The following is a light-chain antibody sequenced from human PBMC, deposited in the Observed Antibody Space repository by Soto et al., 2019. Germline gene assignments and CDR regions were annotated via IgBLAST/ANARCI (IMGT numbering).Light chain of an antibody. CDR1: QSVSSD. V-gene: IGKV3-15*01. Sequence: EIVMTQSPATLSVSPGERATLSCRASQSVSSDLAWYEQKPGQAPRLLIYGASTRATGIPARFSGSGSGTDFTLTISRLEPEDFAVYYCQQYGSSLAWTFGQGTKGDIK. CDR2: GAS. J-gene: IGKJ1*01. CDR3: QQYGSSLAWT.